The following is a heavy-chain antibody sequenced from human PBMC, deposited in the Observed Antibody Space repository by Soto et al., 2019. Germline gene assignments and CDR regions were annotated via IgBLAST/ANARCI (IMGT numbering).Heavy chain of an antibody. Sequence: SETLYLTCIVSGESISSSSYYWGWIRQPPGKGLEWIGSIYYSWRTYYNPSFKSRVTISIDTSKNQFSLKLSSVTATDTAVYYCARQRTTVVTQAYFDHWGQGALVTVS. V-gene: IGHV4-39*01. J-gene: IGHJ4*02. CDR2: IYYSWRT. D-gene: IGHD2-21*02. CDR3: ARQRTTVVTQAYFDH. CDR1: GESISSSSYY.